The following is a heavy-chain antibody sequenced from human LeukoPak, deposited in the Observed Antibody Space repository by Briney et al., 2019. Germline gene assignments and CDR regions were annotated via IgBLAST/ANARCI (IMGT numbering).Heavy chain of an antibody. CDR1: GFTVSTNF. V-gene: IGHV3-53*01. CDR3: AKGGEYYDFWSGSPDY. D-gene: IGHD3-3*01. CDR2: IYTGGST. Sequence: GGSLRLSCAASGFTVSTNFMSWVRQAPGKGLEWVSVIYTGGSTYYADSVKGRFTISRDNSKNTLYLQMNSLRAEDTAVYYCAKGGEYYDFWSGSPDYWGQGTLVTVSS. J-gene: IGHJ4*02.